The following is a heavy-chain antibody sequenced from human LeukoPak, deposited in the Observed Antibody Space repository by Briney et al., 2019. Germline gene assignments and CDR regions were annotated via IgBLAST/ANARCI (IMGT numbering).Heavy chain of an antibody. CDR1: GGSISSYY. Sequence: SETLSLTCTVSGGSISSYYWSWIRQPPGKGLEWGGYIYYSGSTNYNPSIKSRVTISVDTSKNQFSLKLSSVTAADTAVYYCARVSYRGGYDSDYYYGMDVWGQGTTVTVSS. V-gene: IGHV4-59*01. CDR2: IYYSGST. CDR3: ARVSYRGGYDSDYYYGMDV. J-gene: IGHJ6*02. D-gene: IGHD5-12*01.